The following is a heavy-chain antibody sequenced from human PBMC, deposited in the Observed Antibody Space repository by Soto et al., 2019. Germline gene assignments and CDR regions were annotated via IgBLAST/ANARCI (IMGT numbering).Heavy chain of an antibody. CDR1: GGSISSYY. CDR3: ARDYYDSSGYLIHDAFDI. J-gene: IGHJ3*02. CDR2: IYYSGST. D-gene: IGHD3-22*01. Sequence: XGTLSITCTVSGGSISSYYWSWIRQPPGKGLEWIGYIYYSGSTNYNPSLKSRVTISVDTSKNQFSLKLSSVTAADTAVYYCARDYYDSSGYLIHDAFDIWGQGTMVTVSS. V-gene: IGHV4-59*01.